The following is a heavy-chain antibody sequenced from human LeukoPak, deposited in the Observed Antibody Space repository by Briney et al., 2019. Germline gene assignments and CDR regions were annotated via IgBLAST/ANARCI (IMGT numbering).Heavy chain of an antibody. CDR3: ARDWIGDGYNYYHYFDY. J-gene: IGHJ4*02. D-gene: IGHD5-24*01. Sequence: GGSLRLSYSASGFTFSVSYMSWIRQAPGKGLEWISYISSSGSTIYYADSVKGRFTISRDNAKNSLYLQMNRLRAEDTAVYYCARDWIGDGYNYYHYFDYWGQGTLVTVSS. CDR2: ISSSGSTI. V-gene: IGHV3-11*01. CDR1: GFTFSVSY.